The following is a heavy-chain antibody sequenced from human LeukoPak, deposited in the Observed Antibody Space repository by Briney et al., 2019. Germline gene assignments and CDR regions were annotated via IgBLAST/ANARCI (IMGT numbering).Heavy chain of an antibody. CDR2: IYPRDGST. CDR3: ARDQEAFDY. CDR1: GYSFTSNY. V-gene: IGHV1-46*01. Sequence: ASVKVSCKASGYSFTSNYIHWVRQAPGQGLEWMGMIYPRDGSTSYAQKFQGRVTVTRDTSTSTIHMELSGLRSEDTAVYYCARDQEAFDYWGQGTLVTVSS. J-gene: IGHJ4*02.